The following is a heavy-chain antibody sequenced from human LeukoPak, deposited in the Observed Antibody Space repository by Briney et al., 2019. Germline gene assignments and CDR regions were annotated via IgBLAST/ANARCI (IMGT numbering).Heavy chain of an antibody. CDR2: IGSSGTII. CDR1: GFPFSAYE. V-gene: IGHV3-48*03. Sequence: PGGSLRLSCAASGFPFSAYEMNWVRQAPGKGLEWISYIGSSGTIIYYADSVKGRFTTSSDNAKNSLYLYMTSLRAEDTGLYICAREDARVSGCDYWGQGTLVTVSS. J-gene: IGHJ4*02. D-gene: IGHD6-19*01. CDR3: AREDARVSGCDY.